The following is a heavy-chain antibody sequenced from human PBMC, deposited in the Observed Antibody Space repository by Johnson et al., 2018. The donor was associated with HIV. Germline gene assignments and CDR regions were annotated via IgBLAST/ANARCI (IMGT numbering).Heavy chain of an antibody. D-gene: IGHD6-13*01. J-gene: IGHJ3*02. Sequence: VQLVESGGGVVQPRRSLRLSCAASGFAFSGYALHWVRQAPGKGLEWVSGINWNGGSTGYADSVKGRFTISRDNAKNSLYLQMNSLRAEDTAVYYCARDGIAAEPKWDAFDIWGQGTMVTVSS. CDR1: GFAFSGYA. CDR2: INWNGGST. CDR3: ARDGIAAEPKWDAFDI. V-gene: IGHV3-20*04.